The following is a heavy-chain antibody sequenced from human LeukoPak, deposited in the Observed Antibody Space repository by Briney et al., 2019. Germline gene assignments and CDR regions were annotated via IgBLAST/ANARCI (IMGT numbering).Heavy chain of an antibody. V-gene: IGHV4-39*07. Sequence: SETLSLTCTVSGGSISSSSYYWGWIRQPPGKGLEWIGSIYYSGSTYYNPSLKSRVTISVDTSKNQFSLKLSSVTAADTAVYYCARRAYYYDSSGYYQDAFDIWGQGTMVTVSS. D-gene: IGHD3-22*01. CDR2: IYYSGST. CDR1: GGSISSSSYY. J-gene: IGHJ3*02. CDR3: ARRAYYYDSSGYYQDAFDI.